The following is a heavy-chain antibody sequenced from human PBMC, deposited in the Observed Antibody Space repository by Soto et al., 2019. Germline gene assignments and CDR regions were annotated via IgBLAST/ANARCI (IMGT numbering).Heavy chain of an antibody. D-gene: IGHD3-22*01. CDR3: AREGMNYNDSSGYWVRNGMDV. CDR1: GFTFSDYY. CDR2: ISVSSTYA. V-gene: IGHV3-11*05. J-gene: IGHJ6*02. Sequence: GGSLRLSCAASGFTFSDYYMSWIRQAPGKGLECVAYISVSSTYANYADSVEGRFTISRDNAENSLFLQMNSLRADDTAVYYCAREGMNYNDSSGYWVRNGMDVWGQGTTVTVSS.